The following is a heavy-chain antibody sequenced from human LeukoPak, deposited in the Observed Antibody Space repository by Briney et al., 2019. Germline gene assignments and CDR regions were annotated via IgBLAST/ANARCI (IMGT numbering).Heavy chain of an antibody. V-gene: IGHV3-23*01. CDR1: GFTFGSYA. D-gene: IGHD4-23*01. CDR2: ISGSGGST. Sequence: PGGSLRLSCAASGFTFGSYAMSWVRQAPGKGLEWVSAISGSGGSTYCADSVKGRFTISRDNSKNTLYLQMNGLRAEDTAVYYCAKDGGKGEYYFDYWGQGTLVTVSS. CDR3: AKDGGKGEYYFDY. J-gene: IGHJ4*02.